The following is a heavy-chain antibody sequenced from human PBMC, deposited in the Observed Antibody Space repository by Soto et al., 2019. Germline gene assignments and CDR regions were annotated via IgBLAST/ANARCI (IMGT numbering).Heavy chain of an antibody. CDR1: GFTFSNFW. CDR3: ARGNYGMDV. V-gene: IGHV3-74*01. J-gene: IGHJ6*02. CDR2: IKSDGSST. Sequence: EVQLVESGGGLVQPGGSLRLSCAASGFTFSNFWMHWVRQAPGKGLVWVSRIKSDGSSTNYADSVKGRFTSSRDNAKNTLYLQLHSLRVEDTAVYYCARGNYGMDVWGQGTTVTVSS.